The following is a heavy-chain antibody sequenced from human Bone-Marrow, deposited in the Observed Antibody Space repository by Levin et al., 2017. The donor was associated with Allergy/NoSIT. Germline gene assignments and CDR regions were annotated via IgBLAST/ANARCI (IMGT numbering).Heavy chain of an antibody. J-gene: IGHJ4*02. V-gene: IGHV3-43*01. CDR3: AKDPSPRIAVTGNIEY. Sequence: GESLKISCAASGFTFNDYTMHWVRQAPQRGLEWVSLISWDASTIYYADSVGGRFPISRDNSKNALYLQMNSLTPEDTALYYCAKDPSPRIAVTGNIEYWGQGTLVTVAS. D-gene: IGHD6-19*01. CDR2: ISWDASTI. CDR1: GFTFNDYT.